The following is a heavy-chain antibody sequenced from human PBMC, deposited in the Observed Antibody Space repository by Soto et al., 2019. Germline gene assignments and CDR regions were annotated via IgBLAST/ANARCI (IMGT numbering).Heavy chain of an antibody. Sequence: QVQLQESGPGLVKPSQTLSLTCTVSGGSISSGDYYWSWIRQPPGKGLEWIGYIYYIGSTYYNPSLNSRVTISVDTSKNQFSLKLSSVTAADTAVYYCASPLRRHYDSSGYSAFDIWGQGTMVTVSS. CDR2: IYYIGST. D-gene: IGHD3-22*01. CDR1: GGSISSGDYY. J-gene: IGHJ3*02. V-gene: IGHV4-30-4*01. CDR3: ASPLRRHYDSSGYSAFDI.